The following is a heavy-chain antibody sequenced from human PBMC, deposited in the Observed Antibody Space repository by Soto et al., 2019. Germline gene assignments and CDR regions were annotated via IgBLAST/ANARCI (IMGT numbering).Heavy chain of an antibody. CDR1: GYTFTGYY. V-gene: IGHV1-2*02. D-gene: IGHD3-16*02. CDR2: INPNSGGT. J-gene: IGHJ4*02. CDR3: ARNRRMITFGGVIVLGY. Sequence: ASVKVSCKASGYTFTGYYMHWVRQAPGQGLEWMGWINPNSGGTNYAQKFQGRATMTRDTSISTAYMELSRLRSDDTAVYYCARNRRMITFGGVIVLGYWGQGTLVTVSS.